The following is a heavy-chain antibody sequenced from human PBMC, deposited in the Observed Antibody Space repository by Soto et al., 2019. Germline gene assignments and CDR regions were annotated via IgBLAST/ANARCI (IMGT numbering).Heavy chain of an antibody. Sequence: LRLSCAASGFTFSSYWMQWVRQAPGKGLVWVSRISTDESTTFYADSVKGRFTISRDNAKNMLYLQMNSLRAEDTAVYYCTRDWGSSGYWGQGTLVTVSS. CDR2: ISTDESTT. D-gene: IGHD3-10*01. J-gene: IGHJ4*02. CDR1: GFTFSSYW. CDR3: TRDWGSSGY. V-gene: IGHV3-74*01.